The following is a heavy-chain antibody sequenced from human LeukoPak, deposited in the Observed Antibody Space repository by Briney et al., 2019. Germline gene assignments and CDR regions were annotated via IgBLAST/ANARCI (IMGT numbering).Heavy chain of an antibody. CDR3: AKERDGDYVRYTHY. D-gene: IGHD4-17*01. CDR1: GFTFSSYA. V-gene: IGHV3-23*01. Sequence: GGSLRLSCAASGFTFSSYAMSWVRQAPGKGLEWVSSISASGGGTYYADSVKGRFTISRDNSKDTLYLQLSSQRDDDTAVYHCAKERDGDYVRYTHYWGQGTLVTVSS. CDR2: ISASGGGT. J-gene: IGHJ4*02.